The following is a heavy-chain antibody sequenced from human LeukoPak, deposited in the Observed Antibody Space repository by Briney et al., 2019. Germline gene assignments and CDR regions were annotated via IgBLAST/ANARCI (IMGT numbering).Heavy chain of an antibody. CDR2: IKTDGSEK. Sequence: GGSLRLSCAASGFTFTNYWMSWVRQPPGKGPEWVANIKTDGSEKYYVDSVKGRFTISRGNTKNSLYLQMNSLRAEDTAMYYCARMSGWYWFDYWGRGTLVTVSS. V-gene: IGHV3-7*01. CDR3: ARMSGWYWFDY. CDR1: GFTFTNYW. D-gene: IGHD6-19*01. J-gene: IGHJ4*02.